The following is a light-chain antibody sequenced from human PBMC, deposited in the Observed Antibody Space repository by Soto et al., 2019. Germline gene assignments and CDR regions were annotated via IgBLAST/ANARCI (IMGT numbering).Light chain of an antibody. J-gene: IGLJ2*01. CDR1: SSDVGGYDY. CDR3: NSYTSTLGVV. Sequence: QSVLTQPASVSGSPGQSITISCTGTSSDVGGYDYVSWYQHHPGKAPKLMIYDVSNRPSGVSNRFSGSKSGNTASLTISGLQAEDEADYYCNSYTSTLGVVFGGGTKLTVL. V-gene: IGLV2-14*03. CDR2: DVS.